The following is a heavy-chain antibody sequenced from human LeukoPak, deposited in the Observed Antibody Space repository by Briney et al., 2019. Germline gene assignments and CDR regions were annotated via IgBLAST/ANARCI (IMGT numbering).Heavy chain of an antibody. J-gene: IGHJ5*02. CDR1: GGSFSGYY. CDR3: ARWRYYGSGSYNWFDP. V-gene: IGHV4-34*01. Sequence: SETLSLTCAVYGGSFSGYYWSWIRQPPAKGLEWIGEINHSGSTNYNPSLRSRVTISVDTSKNQFSLKLSSVTAADTAVYYCARWRYYGSGSYNWFDPWGQGTLVTVSS. CDR2: INHSGST. D-gene: IGHD3-10*01.